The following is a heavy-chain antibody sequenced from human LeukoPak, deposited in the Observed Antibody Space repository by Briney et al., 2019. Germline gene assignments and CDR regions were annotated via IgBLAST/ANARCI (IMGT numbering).Heavy chain of an antibody. J-gene: IGHJ4*02. CDR2: ISYDGSNK. CDR3: AKEVVMELDY. D-gene: IGHD2-21*01. V-gene: IGHV3-30*18. Sequence: GGALGLSLAASGFTFSSYGLHWVRQAPGQGLEWVAVISYDGSNKYYADSVKGRFTISRDNSKNTLYLQMNSLRAEDTAVYYCAKEVVMELDYWGQGTLVTVSS. CDR1: GFTFSSYG.